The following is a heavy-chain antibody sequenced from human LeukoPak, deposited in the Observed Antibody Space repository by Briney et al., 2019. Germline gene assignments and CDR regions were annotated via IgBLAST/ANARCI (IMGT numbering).Heavy chain of an antibody. CDR1: GFTFSSYA. CDR2: ISYDGSNK. Sequence: GGSLRLSCAASGFTFSSYAMHWVRQAPGKGLEWVAVISYDGSNKYYAGSVKGRFTISRDNSKNTLYLQMNSLRAEDTAVYYCARDGLQTSFDYWGQGTLVTVSS. D-gene: IGHD5-24*01. V-gene: IGHV3-30-3*01. CDR3: ARDGLQTSFDY. J-gene: IGHJ4*02.